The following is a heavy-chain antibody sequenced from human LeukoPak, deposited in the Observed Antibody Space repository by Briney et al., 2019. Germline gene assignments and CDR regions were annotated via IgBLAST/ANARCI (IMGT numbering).Heavy chain of an antibody. CDR1: GGSISSYY. J-gene: IGHJ4*02. V-gene: IGHV4-4*07. CDR3: ARDRYYYGSGSYSYFDY. Sequence: SETLSLTCTVSGGSISSYYWSWIRQPAGKGLEWLGRIYTSGSTNYNPSIKSRVTMSVDTSKNQFSLKLSSVTAADTAVYYCARDRYYYGSGSYSYFDYWGQGTLVTVSS. D-gene: IGHD3-10*01. CDR2: IYTSGST.